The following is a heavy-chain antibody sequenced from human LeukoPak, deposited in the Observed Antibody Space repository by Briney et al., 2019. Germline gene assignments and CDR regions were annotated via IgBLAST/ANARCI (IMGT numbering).Heavy chain of an antibody. CDR2: ICGSGSST. CDR3: ARATGELLLRPFDY. Sequence: PGGSLRLSRPASGFTFSNSAMTWVRQAPGKGLEWVSTICGSGSSTHYADSVKGRFTISRENSKNTLYLQMNSLRAEDTAVYYCARATGELLLRPFDYWGQGTLVTVSS. D-gene: IGHD3-10*01. V-gene: IGHV3-23*01. J-gene: IGHJ4*02. CDR1: GFTFSNSA.